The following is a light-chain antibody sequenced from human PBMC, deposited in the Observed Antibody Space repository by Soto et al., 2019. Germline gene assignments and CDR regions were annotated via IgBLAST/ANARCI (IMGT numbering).Light chain of an antibody. J-gene: IGKJ1*01. Sequence: VVMTQSPATLSVSPGERATLSCRASQSISDRLAWYHQRPGQAPRLLIYGASARATGVPARFSGSGSGTEFTLTISSLQSEDFGVYFCQQYDYWWTFGQGTKV. CDR3: QQYDYWWT. CDR1: QSISDR. V-gene: IGKV3-15*01. CDR2: GAS.